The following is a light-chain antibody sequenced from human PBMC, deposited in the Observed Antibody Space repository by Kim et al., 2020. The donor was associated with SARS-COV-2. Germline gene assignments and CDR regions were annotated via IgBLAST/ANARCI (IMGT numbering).Light chain of an antibody. J-gene: IGKJ2*02. CDR2: NAS. Sequence: PGETPHPPRRARQSIRNYLACSQQKPGQAPMFLIYNASNRAHGIPARFSGSGSGTEFTLTISSLEPEDFAVYYCQQGNNWPPTCTFGQGTKLEIK. V-gene: IGKV3-11*01. CDR3: QQGNNWPPTCT. CDR1: QSIRNY.